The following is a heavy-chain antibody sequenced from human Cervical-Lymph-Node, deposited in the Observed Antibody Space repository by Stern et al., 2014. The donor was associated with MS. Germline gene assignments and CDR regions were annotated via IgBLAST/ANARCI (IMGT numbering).Heavy chain of an antibody. J-gene: IGHJ3*02. Sequence: QLVQSGPEVEKPATSVKVSCKASGFTFTSPAVQWVRQARGQRLGWVGWIVVGSGNTNYAQKFQERVTITRDMSTSTAYMELSSLRSEDTAVYYCAAATRQRADAFDIWGQGTMVTVSS. V-gene: IGHV1-58*01. CDR2: IVVGSGNT. CDR3: AAATRQRADAFDI. CDR1: GFTFTSPA. D-gene: IGHD5-18*01.